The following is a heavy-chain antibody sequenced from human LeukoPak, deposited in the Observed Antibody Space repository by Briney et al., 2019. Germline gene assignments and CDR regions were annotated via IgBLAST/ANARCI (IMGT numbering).Heavy chain of an antibody. D-gene: IGHD5-18*01. CDR1: GITFSSYA. Sequence: GRSLRLSCAASGITFSSYAMHWVRQAPGKGLEWVALISFDGSNKYYADSVKGRFTISRDNSKNTVYLQMNSLRAEDTAVYYCAKGPPFTAMVAFDYWGQGTLVTVSS. V-gene: IGHV3-30-3*01. CDR2: ISFDGSNK. J-gene: IGHJ4*02. CDR3: AKGPPFTAMVAFDY.